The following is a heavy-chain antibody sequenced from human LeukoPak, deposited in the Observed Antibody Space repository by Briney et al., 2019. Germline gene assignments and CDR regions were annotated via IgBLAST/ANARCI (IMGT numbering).Heavy chain of an antibody. CDR1: GYTFTSYD. V-gene: IGHV1-8*01. J-gene: IGHJ4*02. CDR2: MNPNSGNT. Sequence: ASVKVSCKASGYTFTSYDINWVRQATGQGLEWMGWMNPNSGNTGYAQKFQGRVTMTSNTSISTAYMELSSLRSEDTAVYYCARARAFHGDYPYYFDYWGQGTLVTVSS. D-gene: IGHD4-17*01. CDR3: ARARAFHGDYPYYFDY.